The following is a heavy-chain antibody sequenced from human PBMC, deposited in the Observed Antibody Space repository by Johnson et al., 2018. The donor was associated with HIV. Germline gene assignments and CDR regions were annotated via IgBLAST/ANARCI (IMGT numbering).Heavy chain of an antibody. CDR1: GFTFSDYY. Sequence: QVQLVESGGGVVQPGRSLRLSCAASGFTFSDYYMTWIRQAPGKWLEWLSFISSSGDIIRYADSVKGRFTISRDNAKNSLILQMNSLRDEDTAVYYCARRTVTALFDIWGQGTMVTVSS. CDR3: ARRTVTALFDI. J-gene: IGHJ3*02. D-gene: IGHD4-17*01. V-gene: IGHV3-11*04. CDR2: ISSSGDII.